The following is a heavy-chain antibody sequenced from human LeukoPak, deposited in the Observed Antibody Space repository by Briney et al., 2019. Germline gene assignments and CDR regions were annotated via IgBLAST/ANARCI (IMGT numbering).Heavy chain of an antibody. CDR1: GFTFSSYS. CDR3: ASSPILRYFDWLREKVMDV. V-gene: IGHV3-21*01. J-gene: IGHJ6*04. CDR2: ISSSSSYI. Sequence: GGSLRLSCAASGFTFSSYSMNWVRQAPGRGLEWVSSISSSSSYIYYADSVKGRFTISRDNAKNSLYLPMNSLRAEDTAVYYCASSPILRYFDWLREKVMDVWGKGTTVTVSS. D-gene: IGHD3-9*01.